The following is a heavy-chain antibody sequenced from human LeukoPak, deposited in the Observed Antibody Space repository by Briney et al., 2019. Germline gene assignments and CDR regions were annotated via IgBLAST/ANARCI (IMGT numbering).Heavy chain of an antibody. J-gene: IGHJ2*01. CDR1: GDSISSDY. CDR3: ARLDQLVSGYWYFDV. V-gene: IGHV4-34*01. D-gene: IGHD2-2*01. Sequence: SETLSLTCSASGDSISSDYWSWIRQPPGKGLEWIGEITLGGDTNYNPSLKSRLTISVDTSKNQLSLRLRSVTAADTAVYYCARLDQLVSGYWYFDVWGRGTLVTVSS. CDR2: ITLGGDT.